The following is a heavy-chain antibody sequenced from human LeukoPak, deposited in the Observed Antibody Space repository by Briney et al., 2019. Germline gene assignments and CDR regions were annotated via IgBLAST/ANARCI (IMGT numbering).Heavy chain of an antibody. CDR3: ARIVATGEYYFDY. Sequence: PSETLSLTCTVSGGSISSYYWSWIRQPPGKGLEWIGYIYYSGSTNYNPSLKSRVTISVDTSKNQFSLKLSSVTAADTAVYYCARIVATGEYYFDYWGQGTLVTVSS. V-gene: IGHV4-59*12. D-gene: IGHD5-12*01. CDR2: IYYSGST. J-gene: IGHJ4*02. CDR1: GGSISSYY.